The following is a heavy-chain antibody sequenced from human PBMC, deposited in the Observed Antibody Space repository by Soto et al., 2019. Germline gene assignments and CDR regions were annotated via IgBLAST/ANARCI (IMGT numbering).Heavy chain of an antibody. CDR3: AKDRSRIAVAAPFDH. CDR2: ISYDGSNK. D-gene: IGHD6-19*01. CDR1: GFTFSSYG. Sequence: QVQLVESGGGVVQPGRSLRLSCAASGFTFSSYGMRWVRQAPGKGLEWVAVISYDGSNKYYADSVKGRFTISRDNSKNTLYLQMNSLRAEDKAVYYCAKDRSRIAVAAPFDHWGQGTLVTVSS. V-gene: IGHV3-30*18. J-gene: IGHJ4*02.